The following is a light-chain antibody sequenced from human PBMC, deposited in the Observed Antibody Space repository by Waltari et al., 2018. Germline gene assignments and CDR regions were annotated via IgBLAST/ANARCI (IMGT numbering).Light chain of an antibody. CDR3: QHFHSWPLT. CDR2: GAS. J-gene: IGKJ4*01. V-gene: IGKV3-15*01. Sequence: EVVMTQSPATLSVSPGARATLSCRASRNINNNLSWYHQIPGQAPRLLIDGASTRATGIPDWFSGSGSGTEFTLTISSLQSEDFAVYYCQHFHSWPLTFGGGTKVEIK. CDR1: RNINNN.